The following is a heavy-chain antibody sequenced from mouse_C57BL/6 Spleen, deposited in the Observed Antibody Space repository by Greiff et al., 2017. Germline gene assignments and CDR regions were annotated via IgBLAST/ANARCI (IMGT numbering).Heavy chain of an antibody. Sequence: EVKLQESGGGLVQPGGSMKLSCAASGFTFSDAWMDWVRQSPEKGLEWVAEIRNKANNHATYYAESVKGRFTISRDDSKSSVYLQMNSLRAEDTGIYYCTRPLYYDYDRGQAWFAYWGQGTLVTVSA. CDR1: GFTFSDAW. J-gene: IGHJ3*01. V-gene: IGHV6-6*01. CDR2: IRNKANNHAT. CDR3: TRPLYYDYDRGQAWFAY. D-gene: IGHD2-4*01.